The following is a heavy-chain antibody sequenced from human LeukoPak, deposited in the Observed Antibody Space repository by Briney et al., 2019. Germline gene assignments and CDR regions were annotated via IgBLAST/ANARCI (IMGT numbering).Heavy chain of an antibody. J-gene: IGHJ4*02. D-gene: IGHD3-10*01. Sequence: SVKVSCKASGYTFTSYGISWVRQAPGQGLEWMGGIIPIFGTANYAQKFQGRVTITTDESTSTAYMELNSLRSEDTAVYYCASLAQGYYGSGSYPGYWGQGTLVTVSS. CDR3: ASLAQGYYGSGSYPGY. V-gene: IGHV1-69*05. CDR2: IIPIFGTA. CDR1: GYTFTSYG.